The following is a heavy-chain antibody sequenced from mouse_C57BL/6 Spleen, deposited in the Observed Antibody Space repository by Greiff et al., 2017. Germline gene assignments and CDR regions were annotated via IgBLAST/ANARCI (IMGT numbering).Heavy chain of an antibody. CDR2: IYPGDGDT. Sequence: QVQLKESGPELVKPGASVKISCKASGYAFSSSWMNWVKQRPGKGLEWIGRIYPGDGDTNYNGKFKGKATLTADKSSSTAYMQLSSLTSEDSAVYFCALTYYYAMDYWGQGTSVTVSS. CDR1: GYAFSSSW. V-gene: IGHV1-82*01. CDR3: ALTYYYAMDY. J-gene: IGHJ4*01.